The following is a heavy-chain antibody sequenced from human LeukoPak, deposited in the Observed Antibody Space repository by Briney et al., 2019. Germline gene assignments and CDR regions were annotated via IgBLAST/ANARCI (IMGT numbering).Heavy chain of an antibody. D-gene: IGHD3-3*01. V-gene: IGHV4-30-4*08. CDR2: LYYSGST. CDR1: GGSISSGDYY. J-gene: IGHJ3*02. CDR3: GRTGRGYYDFWSGYPRAAFDI. Sequence: SETLSLTCTVSGGSISSGDYYWSWIRQPPGKGLEWIGYLYYSGSTYYNPSLKSRLTISVDTSKNQFSLKLSSVTAADTAVYYCGRTGRGYYDFWSGYPRAAFDIWGQGTMVTVSS.